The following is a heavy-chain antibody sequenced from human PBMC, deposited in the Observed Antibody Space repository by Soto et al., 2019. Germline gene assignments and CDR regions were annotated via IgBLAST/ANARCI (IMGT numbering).Heavy chain of an antibody. V-gene: IGHV4-39*01. J-gene: IGHJ5*02. CDR2: IFYNGNT. CDR3: ARHSTGYYYSWFDP. Sequence: QLQLQESGPGLVKPSETLSLTCTVSGGSIDSSTYYWGWIRQPPGKGLEWIGSIFYNGNTFYNPSLKRRITISVDTSKNQSSLKLSSVTAADTAVYYCARHSTGYYYSWFDPWGQGTLVTVSS. D-gene: IGHD3-22*01. CDR1: GGSIDSSTYY.